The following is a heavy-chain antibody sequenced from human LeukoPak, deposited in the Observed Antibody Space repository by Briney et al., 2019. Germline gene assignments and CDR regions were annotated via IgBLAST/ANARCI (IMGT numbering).Heavy chain of an antibody. CDR3: ARDLHRVVVRGVPHYYYCMDV. Sequence: ASVKVSCKASGYTFSSYGISWVRQAPGQGLEWMGWISGYNGNTNYAQKLQGRVTMTSDTSMSTAYMELRSLRSDDTAVYYCARDLHRVVVRGVPHYYYCMDVWGKGTTVTISS. CDR1: GYTFSSYG. V-gene: IGHV1-18*01. J-gene: IGHJ6*03. D-gene: IGHD3-10*01. CDR2: ISGYNGNT.